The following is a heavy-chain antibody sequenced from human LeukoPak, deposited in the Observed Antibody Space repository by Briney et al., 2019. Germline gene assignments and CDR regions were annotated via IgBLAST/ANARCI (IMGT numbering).Heavy chain of an antibody. D-gene: IGHD3-22*01. V-gene: IGHV3-30*18. CDR1: GFTFSSYG. Sequence: GRSLRLSCAASGFTFSSYGMHGVRQAPGKGLEWVAVISYDGSNKYYADSVKGRFTISRDNSKNTRYLQMNSLRAEDTAVYYCAKDNNYYDSSGYYPPGYWGQGTLVTVSS. CDR2: ISYDGSNK. J-gene: IGHJ4*02. CDR3: AKDNNYYDSSGYYPPGY.